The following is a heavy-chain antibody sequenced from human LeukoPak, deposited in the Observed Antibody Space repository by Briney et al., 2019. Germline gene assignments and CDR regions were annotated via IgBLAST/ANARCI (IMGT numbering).Heavy chain of an antibody. D-gene: IGHD5-18*01. V-gene: IGHV3-48*03. CDR3: AKEGYSYGAPLFDP. CDR2: ISSSGSTI. J-gene: IGHJ5*02. Sequence: GGSLRLSCAASGLTFSSYEMNWVRQAPGKGLEWVSYISSSGSTIYYADSVKGRFTISRDNSKNSLYLQMNSLRTEDTALYYCAKEGYSYGAPLFDPWGQGTLVTVSS. CDR1: GLTFSSYE.